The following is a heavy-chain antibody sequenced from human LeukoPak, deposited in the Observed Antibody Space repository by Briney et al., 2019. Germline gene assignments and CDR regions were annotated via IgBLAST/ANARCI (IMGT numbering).Heavy chain of an antibody. D-gene: IGHD1-1*01. CDR2: VDPQDGGT. Sequence: ASVKISCKTSGFRFSHYYMHWVQVAPGKGPEWVGRVDPQDGGTIFAEKFQGRVTLTADTSEDTAYMHLSSLRSEDTALYYCAPVRLETPVVYFDYWGQGTLVTVSS. CDR1: GFRFSHYY. CDR3: APVRLETPVVYFDY. V-gene: IGHV1-69-2*01. J-gene: IGHJ4*02.